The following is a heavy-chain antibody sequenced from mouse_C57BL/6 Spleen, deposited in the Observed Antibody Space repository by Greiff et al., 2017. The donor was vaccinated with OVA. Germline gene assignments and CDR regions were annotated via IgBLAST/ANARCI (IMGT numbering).Heavy chain of an antibody. CDR2: IHPNSGST. D-gene: IGHD4-1*01. CDR3: ARKGLTGYYFDY. Sequence: QVQLQQPGAELVKPGASVKLSCKASGYTFTSYCMHWVKQRPGQGLEWIGMIHPNSGSTYYNEKFKSKATLTVDKSSSTAYMQLSSLTSEDSAVYYCARKGLTGYYFDYWGQGTTLTVSS. V-gene: IGHV1-64*01. CDR1: GYTFTSYC. J-gene: IGHJ2*01.